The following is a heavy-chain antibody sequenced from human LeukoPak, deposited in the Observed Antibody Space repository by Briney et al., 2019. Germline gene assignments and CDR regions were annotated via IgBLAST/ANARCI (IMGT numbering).Heavy chain of an antibody. CDR3: ARTSPSSGYSSNWCHAGPPYYFDY. CDR2: ISHSGST. V-gene: IGHV4-34*01. J-gene: IGHJ4*02. D-gene: IGHD6-13*01. CDR1: GGSFSGYY. Sequence: SETLSLTCAVYGGSFSGYYWSSIRQPPGKGLEWIGEISHSGSTTYNPSLKSRVTISVDTSKNQFSVKLSAVTAAATAVYYCARTSPSSGYSSNWCHAGPPYYFDYWGQGTLVTVSS.